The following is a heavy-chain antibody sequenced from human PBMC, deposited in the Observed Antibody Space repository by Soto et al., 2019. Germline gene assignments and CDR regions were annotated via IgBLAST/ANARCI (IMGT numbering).Heavy chain of an antibody. V-gene: IGHV3-30*18. D-gene: IGHD6-6*01. J-gene: IGHJ4*02. CDR1: GFTFSSYG. Sequence: GGSLRLSCAASGFTFSSYGMHWVRQAPGKGLEWVAVISYDGSNKYYADSVKGRFTISRDNSKNTLYLQMNSLRAEDTAVYYCAKGQYSSSSVADFWGQGTPVTV. CDR2: ISYDGSNK. CDR3: AKGQYSSSSVADF.